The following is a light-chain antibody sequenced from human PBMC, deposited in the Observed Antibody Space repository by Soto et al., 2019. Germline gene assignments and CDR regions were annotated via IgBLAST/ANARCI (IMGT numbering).Light chain of an antibody. CDR3: QQYGSSPRT. CDR1: ESVSSTH. V-gene: IGKV3-20*01. Sequence: EIVLTQSPGTLSLSPGDIATLSCKTSESVSSTHLAWYQQKPGQAPRLIIYGASSRATGIPDRFSGSGSGTDFTLTISRLEPEDVAVYYCQQYGSSPRTLGQGTKVDIK. J-gene: IGKJ1*01. CDR2: GAS.